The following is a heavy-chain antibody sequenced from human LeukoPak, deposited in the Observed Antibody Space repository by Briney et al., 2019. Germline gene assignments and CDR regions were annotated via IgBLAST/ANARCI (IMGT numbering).Heavy chain of an antibody. J-gene: IGHJ4*02. CDR2: INPSGGST. Sequence: ASVKVSCKASGYTFTSYYMHWVRQAPGQGLEWMGIINPSGGSTSYAQKFQGRVTMTRDTSTSTVYMELSSLRSEDTAVYYCAREPRRTVTTPGLLFRYWGQGTLVTVSS. CDR3: AREPRRTVTTPGLLFRY. D-gene: IGHD4-4*01. CDR1: GYTFTSYY. V-gene: IGHV1-46*01.